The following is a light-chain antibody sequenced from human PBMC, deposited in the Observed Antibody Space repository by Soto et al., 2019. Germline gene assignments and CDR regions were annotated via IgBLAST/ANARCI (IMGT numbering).Light chain of an antibody. CDR2: RNH. CDR1: SSNIGSEY. CDR3: AAWDNSLRGWV. Sequence: QPVLTQPPSTSGTPGQTVTISCSGSSSNIGSEYVYWYQQLPGTAPKLLIYRNHQRPLGVPDRFSGSKSGTSASLAISGLRSEDEADYYCAAWDNSLRGWVFGGGTKVTVL. J-gene: IGLJ3*02. V-gene: IGLV1-47*01.